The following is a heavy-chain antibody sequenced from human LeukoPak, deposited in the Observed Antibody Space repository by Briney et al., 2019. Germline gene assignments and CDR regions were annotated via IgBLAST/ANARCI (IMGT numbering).Heavy chain of an antibody. CDR3: AREGYCSGGSCYTPPFDY. J-gene: IGHJ4*02. V-gene: IGHV1-8*01. Sequence: ASVKVSCKASGYTFTSYDINWVRQATGQGLEWMGWMNPNSGNTGYAQKLQGRVTMTTDTSTSTAYMELRSLRSDDTAVYYCAREGYCSGGSCYTPPFDYWGQGTLVTVSS. CDR1: GYTFTSYD. CDR2: MNPNSGNT. D-gene: IGHD2-15*01.